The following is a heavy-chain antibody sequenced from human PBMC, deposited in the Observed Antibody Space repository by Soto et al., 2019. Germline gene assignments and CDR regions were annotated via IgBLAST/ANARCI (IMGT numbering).Heavy chain of an antibody. J-gene: IGHJ4*01. CDR1: GFSFSRHS. V-gene: IGHV3-21*01. CDR2: ISPTSGYM. D-gene: IGHD3-10*02. CDR3: VRDRDLYRDMFHADL. Sequence: PGGSLRLSCAASGFSFSRHSMNWVRQAPGKGLEWVSYISPTSGYMYHADSVKGRFAISRDNAENSVYLQMNSLRDEDTAVYYCVRDRDLYRDMFHADLWGQGTLVTVSS.